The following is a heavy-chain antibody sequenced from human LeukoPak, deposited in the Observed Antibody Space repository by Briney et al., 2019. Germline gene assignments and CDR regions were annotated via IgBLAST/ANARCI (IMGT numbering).Heavy chain of an antibody. Sequence: GGSLRLSCAASGFTFSSYAMGWVRQAPGKGLEWVSAISGSGGSTYYADSVKGRFTISRDNSKNTLYLQMNSLRAEDTAVYYCAKDFRYSGSYYSDYWGQGTLVTVSS. CDR2: ISGSGGST. D-gene: IGHD1-26*01. CDR3: AKDFRYSGSYYSDY. V-gene: IGHV3-23*01. CDR1: GFTFSSYA. J-gene: IGHJ4*02.